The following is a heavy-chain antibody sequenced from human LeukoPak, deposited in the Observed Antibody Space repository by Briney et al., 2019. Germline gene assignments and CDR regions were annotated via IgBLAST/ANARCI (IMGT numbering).Heavy chain of an antibody. CDR1: GGSISSSSYY. V-gene: IGHV4-39*01. J-gene: IGHJ5*02. CDR2: IYYSGST. CDR3: ARHDGWSDP. Sequence: SETLSLTCTVSGGSISSSSYYWGWIRQPPGKGLEWIGSIYYSGSTYYNPSLKSRVTISVDTSKNQFSLKLSSVTAADTAVYYCARHDGWSDPWGQGTLVTVSS.